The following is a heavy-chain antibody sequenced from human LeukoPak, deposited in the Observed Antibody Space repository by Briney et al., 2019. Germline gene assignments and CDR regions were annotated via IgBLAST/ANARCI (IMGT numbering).Heavy chain of an antibody. Sequence: SETLSLTCTVSGVSISSSNSYWSWIRQPAGKGLEWIGRFYTSGTTNYNPSLKSRVTISVDTSKNQFSLKLRSVTAADTALYYCARSELSCSGGSCPTRYAFDIWGQGTVVTASS. D-gene: IGHD2-15*01. CDR3: ARSELSCSGGSCPTRYAFDI. CDR1: GVSISSSNSY. V-gene: IGHV4-61*02. J-gene: IGHJ3*02. CDR2: FYTSGTT.